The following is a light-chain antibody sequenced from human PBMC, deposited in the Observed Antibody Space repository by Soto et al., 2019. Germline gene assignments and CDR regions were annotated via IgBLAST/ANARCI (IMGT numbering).Light chain of an antibody. J-gene: IGLJ2*01. CDR1: SSNIGTGYD. CDR2: GNS. Sequence: QSVLTQPPSVSGAPGQRVTISCTGSSSNIGTGYDVHWYQQLPGTAPKLLIYGNSNRPSGVPDRFSGSKSGTSSSLAITGQDAEEEADYCYSSYDSKLGVVFGGGTKLTVL. CDR3: SSYDSKLGVV. V-gene: IGLV1-40*01.